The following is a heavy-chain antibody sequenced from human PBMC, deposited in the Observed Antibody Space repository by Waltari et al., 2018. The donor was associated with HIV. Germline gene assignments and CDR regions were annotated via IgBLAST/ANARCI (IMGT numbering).Heavy chain of an antibody. D-gene: IGHD1-26*01. CDR1: GGSISSSY. CDR2: IHYSGST. V-gene: IGHV4-59*01. J-gene: IGHJ4*02. Sequence: QVQLQESGPGLVKPSETLSLTCTVSGGSISSSYWSWIRQPPGKGLEWIGYIHYSGSTNYNPSLKSRVTISLDTSKNQFSLKLSSVTAADTAFYYCARDNSGSNDYWGQGTLVTVSS. CDR3: ARDNSGSNDY.